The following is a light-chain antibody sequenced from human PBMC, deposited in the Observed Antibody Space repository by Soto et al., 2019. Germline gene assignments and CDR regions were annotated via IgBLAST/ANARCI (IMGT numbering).Light chain of an antibody. V-gene: IGLV2-14*01. CDR3: SSFTNSSLV. CDR2: GVT. CDR1: TSDVGSLNF. J-gene: IGLJ3*02. Sequence: QSALTQPASVSGSPGQSITISCTGTTSDVGSLNFVSWYQQLPGKAPKLFIYGVTNRPSGTPNRFSGSKSGNTASLTISGLHAEDEAYYYCSSFTNSSLVVGGGTNLTVL.